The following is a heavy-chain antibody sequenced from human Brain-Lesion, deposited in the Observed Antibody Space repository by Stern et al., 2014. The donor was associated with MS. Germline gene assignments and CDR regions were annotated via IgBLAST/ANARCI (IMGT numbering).Heavy chain of an antibody. CDR3: ARVYNTIYGIVTQRGSGMDV. Sequence: VQLVQSGGGLVQPGGSLSISCTAAGFTFGNYLMTWVRQAPGTGLEWVANITEDGTEKNYVDSVKGRFTISRDNARNSLYLQMNSLRVEDTALYYCARVYNTIYGIVTQRGSGMDVWGQGTTVIVSS. CDR2: ITEDGTEK. V-gene: IGHV3-7*01. J-gene: IGHJ6*02. D-gene: IGHD3-3*01. CDR1: GFTFGNYL.